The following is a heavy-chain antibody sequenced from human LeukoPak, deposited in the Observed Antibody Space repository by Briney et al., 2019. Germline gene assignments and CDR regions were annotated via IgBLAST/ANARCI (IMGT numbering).Heavy chain of an antibody. V-gene: IGHV4-39*07. CDR2: IYYAGST. J-gene: IGHJ4*02. CDR3: ARGPYDSSGYYYLPFDY. Sequence: PSETLSLTCTVSGGSISSSSYYWGWIRQPPGKGLEWIGNIYYAGSTYYNPSLKSRVTISVDTSKNQFSLKLSSVTAADTAVYYCARGPYDSSGYYYLPFDYWGQGTLVTVSS. CDR1: GGSISSSSYY. D-gene: IGHD3-22*01.